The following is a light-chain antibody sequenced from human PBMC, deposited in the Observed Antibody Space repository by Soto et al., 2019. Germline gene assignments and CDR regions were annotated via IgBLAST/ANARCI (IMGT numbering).Light chain of an antibody. CDR3: QQYGSSPPT. CDR1: PSVPNY. Sequence: EIALTQSPATLSLSPGERATLSCRASPSVPNYVAWYQQKPGQAPRLLIYGAFNRATGIPARFSGSGSGADFTLTISSLEPEDFALYYCQQYGSSPPTFGQGTKVDI. CDR2: GAF. V-gene: IGKV3-11*01. J-gene: IGKJ1*01.